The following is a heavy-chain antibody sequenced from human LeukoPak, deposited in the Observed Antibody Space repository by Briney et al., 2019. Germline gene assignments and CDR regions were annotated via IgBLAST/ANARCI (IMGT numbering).Heavy chain of an antibody. Sequence: GGSLRLSCAASGFTFSSYSMNWVRQAPGKGLEWVSSISSSSSYIYYADSVKGRFTISRDNAKNSLYLQMNSLRAEDTAVYYCVRWEQTDAFDIWGQGTMVTVSS. CDR1: GFTFSSYS. D-gene: IGHD1-26*01. CDR3: VRWEQTDAFDI. V-gene: IGHV3-21*01. J-gene: IGHJ3*02. CDR2: ISSSSSYI.